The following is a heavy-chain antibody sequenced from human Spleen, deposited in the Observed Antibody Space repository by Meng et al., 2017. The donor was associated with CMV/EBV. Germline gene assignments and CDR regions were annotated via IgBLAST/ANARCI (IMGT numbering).Heavy chain of an antibody. CDR1: GGSNRSGASS. CDR2: LYYSGST. CDR3: ARDAGGNLNY. D-gene: IGHD4-23*01. V-gene: IGHV4-31*03. J-gene: IGHJ4*02. Sequence: LTRPVSGGSNRSGASSWRWLRQHPGQGLEWLRYLYYSGSTNSHPPLKSRVTISVDTSKNQFSLKLSSVTAADTAIYSCARDAGGNLNYWGQGTLVTVSS.